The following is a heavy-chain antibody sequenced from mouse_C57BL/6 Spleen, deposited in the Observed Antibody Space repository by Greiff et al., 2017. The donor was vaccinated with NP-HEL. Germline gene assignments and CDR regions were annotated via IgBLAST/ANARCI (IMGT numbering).Heavy chain of an antibody. Sequence: EVQLVESGGGLVQPKGSLKLSCAASGFSFNTYAMNWVRQAPGKGLEWVARIRSKSNNYATYYADSVKDRFTISRDDSESMLYLQMNNLKTEDTAMYYCVRDGSSPYYAMDYWGQGTSVTVSS. CDR1: GFSFNTYA. CDR3: VRDGSSPYYAMDY. V-gene: IGHV10-1*01. CDR2: IRSKSNNYAT. D-gene: IGHD1-1*01. J-gene: IGHJ4*01.